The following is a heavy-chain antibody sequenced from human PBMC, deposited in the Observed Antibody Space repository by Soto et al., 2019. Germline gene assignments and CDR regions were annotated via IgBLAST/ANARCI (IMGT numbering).Heavy chain of an antibody. V-gene: IGHV1-18*01. CDR2: ISAYNGDT. Sequence: ASVKVSCKPSGYTFTSYCISWVRQAPGQGLEWMGWISAYNGDTNYAQKLQGRVTMTTDTSTSTAYMDLSSLRSEDTAVYYCARGIATGQLDPWGQGTLVTVSS. J-gene: IGHJ5*02. CDR3: ARGIATGQLDP. CDR1: GYTFTSYC. D-gene: IGHD2-15*01.